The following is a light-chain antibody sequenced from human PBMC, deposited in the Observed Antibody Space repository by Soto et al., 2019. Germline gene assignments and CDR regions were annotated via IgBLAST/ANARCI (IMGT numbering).Light chain of an antibody. CDR1: QSLVYSDGNTY. J-gene: IGKJ4*01. CDR3: MQGSRWPLT. V-gene: IGKV2-30*01. Sequence: DVVLTQSPLSLPVTLGRPASISCRSSQSLVYSDGNTYLAWFEQRPGQSPRRLLFEVSKRHSGVPDRFRGSGSGTDFTLNIRRVEAVDVGVYCWMQGSRWPLTVGGGTKVEIK. CDR2: EVS.